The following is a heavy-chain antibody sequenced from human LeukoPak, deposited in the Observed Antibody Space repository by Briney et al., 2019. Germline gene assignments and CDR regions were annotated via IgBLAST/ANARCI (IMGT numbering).Heavy chain of an antibody. CDR3: ARAYDYVWGSYRSSYYMDV. V-gene: IGHV4-38-2*02. CDR2: IYHSGST. D-gene: IGHD3-16*02. CDR1: GYSISSGYY. J-gene: IGHJ6*03. Sequence: SETLSLTCTVSGYSISSGYYWGWIRQPPGKGLEWIGSIYHSGSTYYNPSLKSRVTISVDTSKSQFSLKLSSVTAADTAAYYCARAYDYVWGSYRSSYYMDVWGKGTTVTVSS.